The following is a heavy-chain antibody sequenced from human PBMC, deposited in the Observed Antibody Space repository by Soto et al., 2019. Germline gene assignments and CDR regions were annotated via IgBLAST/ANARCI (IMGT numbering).Heavy chain of an antibody. J-gene: IGHJ6*02. D-gene: IGHD3-9*01. V-gene: IGHV3-30*03. CDR3: AADPRYFDWLAVSGMDV. Sequence: GGSLRLSCAASGFTFSSYGMHWVRQAPGKGLEWVAVISYDGSNKYYADSVKGRFTISRDNSKNTLYLQMNSLRAEDTAVYYCAADPRYFDWLAVSGMDVWGQGTTVTVSS. CDR2: ISYDGSNK. CDR1: GFTFSSYG.